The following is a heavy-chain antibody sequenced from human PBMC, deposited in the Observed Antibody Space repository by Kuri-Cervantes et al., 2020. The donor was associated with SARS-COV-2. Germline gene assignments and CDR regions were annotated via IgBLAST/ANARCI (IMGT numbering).Heavy chain of an antibody. CDR3: ARFGGQEDGYNSGNY. V-gene: IGHV1-69*06. D-gene: IGHD5-24*01. Sequence: SVKVSCKASGGTFSSYAISWVRQAPGQGLEWMGGIIPIFGTANYAQKFQGRVTITADKSTSTAYMELSSLRSEDTAVYYCARFGGQEDGYNSGNYWGQGTLVTVSS. CDR2: IIPIFGTA. CDR1: GGTFSSYA. J-gene: IGHJ4*02.